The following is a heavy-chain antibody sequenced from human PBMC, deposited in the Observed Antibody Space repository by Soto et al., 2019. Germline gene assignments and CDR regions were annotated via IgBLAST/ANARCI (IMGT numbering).Heavy chain of an antibody. CDR3: AREPPREKYDSSGYHFYFDH. Sequence: SVKVSCKASGGTFSSYTLSWVRQAPGQGLEWMGRIIPILGIANYAQSFQGRVTISADRSTSTAYMELTSLRSEDTAVYYCAREPPREKYDSSGYHFYFDHWGQGTPVTVSS. V-gene: IGHV1-69*04. CDR2: IIPILGIA. J-gene: IGHJ4*02. D-gene: IGHD3-22*01. CDR1: GGTFSSYT.